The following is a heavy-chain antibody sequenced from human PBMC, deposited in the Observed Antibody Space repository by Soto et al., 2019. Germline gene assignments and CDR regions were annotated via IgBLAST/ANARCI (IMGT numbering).Heavy chain of an antibody. D-gene: IGHD2-15*01. CDR1: GFTFSSYG. Sequence: QVQLVESGGGVVQPGRSLRLSCAASGFTFSSYGMHWVRQAPGKGLEWVAVIWYDGSNKYYADSVKGRFTISRDNSTNTLYLQMNSLRAEDTAVYYCARDRCGRYYYYMDVWGKGTTVTVSS. J-gene: IGHJ6*03. V-gene: IGHV3-33*01. CDR3: ARDRCGRYYYYMDV. CDR2: IWYDGSNK.